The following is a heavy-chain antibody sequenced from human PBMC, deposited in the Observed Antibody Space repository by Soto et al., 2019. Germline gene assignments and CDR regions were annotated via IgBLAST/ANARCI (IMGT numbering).Heavy chain of an antibody. CDR2: MNPNSGNT. V-gene: IGHV1-8*01. Sequence: ASVKVSCKASGYTFTSYDINWVRQATGQGLEWMGWMNPNSGNTGYAQKFQGRVTMTRNTSISTAYMELSSLRSEDTAVYYCARLFWSGYDYYYYHYMDVWGKGTTVTVSS. CDR1: GYTFTSYD. D-gene: IGHD3-3*01. J-gene: IGHJ6*03. CDR3: ARLFWSGYDYYYYHYMDV.